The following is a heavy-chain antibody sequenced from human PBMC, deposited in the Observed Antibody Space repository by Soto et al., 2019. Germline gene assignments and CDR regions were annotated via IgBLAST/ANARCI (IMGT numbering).Heavy chain of an antibody. CDR1: GGSFSGYY. CDR2: INHSGST. Sequence: SETLSLTCAVYGGSFSGYYWSWIRQPPGKGLEWIGEINHSGSTIYNPSLKSRVTMSVDTSKNQFSLKLTSVTAADTAVYYCARVRYCSGGRCYNYFDYWGQGTLVTVSS. V-gene: IGHV4-34*01. CDR3: ARVRYCSGGRCYNYFDY. J-gene: IGHJ4*02. D-gene: IGHD2-15*01.